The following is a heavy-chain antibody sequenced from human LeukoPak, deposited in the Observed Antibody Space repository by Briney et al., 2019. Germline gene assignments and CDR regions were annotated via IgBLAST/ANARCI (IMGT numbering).Heavy chain of an antibody. V-gene: IGHV1-69*13. CDR1: GGTFSSYA. Sequence: SVKVSCKASGGTFSSYAISWVRQAPGQGLEWMGGIIPIFGTANYAQKFQGRVTITADESTSTAYMELSSLRSEDTAVYYCARGPCSGGSCYGETPAPFNWFDPWGQGTQVTVSS. CDR3: ARGPCSGGSCYGETPAPFNWFDP. D-gene: IGHD2-15*01. J-gene: IGHJ5*02. CDR2: IIPIFGTA.